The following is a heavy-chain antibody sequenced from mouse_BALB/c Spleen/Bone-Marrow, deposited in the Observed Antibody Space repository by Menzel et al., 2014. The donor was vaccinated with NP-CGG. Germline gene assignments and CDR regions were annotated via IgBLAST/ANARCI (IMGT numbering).Heavy chain of an antibody. CDR2: IRNKANGYTT. CDR3: ARDRGLTYFDY. V-gene: IGHV7-3*02. J-gene: IGHJ2*01. Sequence: EVKVVESGGGLVQPGDSLRLSCATSGFTFTDYYMNWVRQPPGKALEWLGFIRNKANGYTTEYSASVKGRFTISRDNSQSILYLQMNTLRAEDSATYYCARDRGLTYFDYWGHGTTLTVSS. D-gene: IGHD2-4*01. CDR1: GFTFTDYY.